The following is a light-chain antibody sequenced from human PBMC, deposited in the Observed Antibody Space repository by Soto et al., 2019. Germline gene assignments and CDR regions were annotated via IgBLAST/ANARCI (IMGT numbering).Light chain of an antibody. J-gene: IGKJ5*01. CDR2: GAS. CDR1: RDVYINA. CDR3: QQYSQWPIT. Sequence: VVLTQSPATLSLSPGEPATLSCRASRDVYINALAWYQQKPGRTPTLLIYGASTRATGIPDRFSATGSGTEFSLSISSLQSEDFAVYSCQQYSQWPITFGQGTRLEIK. V-gene: IGKV3D-15*01.